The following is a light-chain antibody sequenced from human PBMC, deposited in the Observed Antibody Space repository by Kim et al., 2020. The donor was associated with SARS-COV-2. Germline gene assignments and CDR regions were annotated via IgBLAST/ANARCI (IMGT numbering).Light chain of an antibody. J-gene: IGLJ3*02. CDR3: YSAVDNNWV. V-gene: IGLV3-27*01. Sequence: SVSPGHTARITCSGDVLAKKYARWFQQKPGQAPVLVIYKDNERPSGIPERFSGSSSGTTVTLTISGAQVEDEADYYCYSAVDNNWVFGGGTQLTVL. CDR2: KDN. CDR1: VLAKKY.